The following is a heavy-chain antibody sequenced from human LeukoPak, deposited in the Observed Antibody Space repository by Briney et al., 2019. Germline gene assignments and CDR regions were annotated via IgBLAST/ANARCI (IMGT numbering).Heavy chain of an antibody. CDR3: AREVGVVVVPAAVEYDYYYMDV. D-gene: IGHD2-2*01. V-gene: IGHV1-18*01. Sequence: ASVKVSCKASGYTFTSYGISWVRQAPGQGLEWMGWISAYNGNTNYAQKLQGRVTMTTDTSTSTAYMELRSLRSDDTAVYYCAREVGVVVVPAAVEYDYYYMDVWGKGTTVTVSS. J-gene: IGHJ6*03. CDR1: GYTFTSYG. CDR2: ISAYNGNT.